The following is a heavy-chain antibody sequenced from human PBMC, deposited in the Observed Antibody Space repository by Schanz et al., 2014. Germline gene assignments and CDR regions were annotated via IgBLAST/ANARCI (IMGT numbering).Heavy chain of an antibody. CDR1: GFTFSNYA. J-gene: IGHJ4*02. Sequence: QGQLVESGGGVVRPGGSLRLSCAGSGFTFSNYAIHWVRQAPGKGLEWVAAINGSGNATHYADSVKGRFIISRDNSKNTLFLQMSSLRAEDTAVYYCARDGDFDYWGQGTLVTVSS. CDR3: ARDGDFDY. V-gene: IGHV3-NL1*01. CDR2: INGSGNAT.